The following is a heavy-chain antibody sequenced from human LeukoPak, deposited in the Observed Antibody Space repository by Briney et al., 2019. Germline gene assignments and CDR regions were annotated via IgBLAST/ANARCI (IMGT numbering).Heavy chain of an antibody. J-gene: IGHJ4*02. CDR3: AREGSRITIFGLDEPYYFDY. CDR1: GYTFTGYY. D-gene: IGHD3-3*01. CDR2: INPNSGGT. Sequence: ASVKVSCKASGYTFTGYYMHWVRQAPGQGLEWMGWINPNSGGTNYAQKFQGRVTMTRDTSISTAYMELSRLRSDDTAVYYCAREGSRITIFGLDEPYYFDYWGQGTLVTVSS. V-gene: IGHV1-2*02.